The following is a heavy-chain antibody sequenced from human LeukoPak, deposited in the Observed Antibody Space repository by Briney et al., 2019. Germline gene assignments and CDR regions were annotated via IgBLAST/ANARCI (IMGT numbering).Heavy chain of an antibody. D-gene: IGHD2-15*01. CDR1: GYTFTTYG. V-gene: IGHV1-18*01. J-gene: IGHJ4*02. CDR2: ISPYNGNT. Sequence: ASVKVPCKASGYTFTTYGISWVRQAPGQGLEWMGWISPYNGNTNYAQKLQGRVTMTTDTSTSTAYMELRSLRSDDTAVYYCARDRAVVVAATDYWGQGTLVTVSS. CDR3: ARDRAVVVAATDY.